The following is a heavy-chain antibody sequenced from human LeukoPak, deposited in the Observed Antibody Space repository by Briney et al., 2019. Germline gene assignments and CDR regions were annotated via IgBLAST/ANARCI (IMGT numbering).Heavy chain of an antibody. Sequence: PSETLSLTCTVSGGSISSGSYYWSWIRQPAGKGLEWIGRIYTSGSTNYNPSLKSRVTISVDTSKNQFSLKLSSVTAADTAVYYCARGGGYSGYDLGYWGQGTLVTVSS. J-gene: IGHJ4*02. CDR1: GGSISSGSYY. V-gene: IGHV4-61*02. CDR3: ARGGGYSGYDLGY. D-gene: IGHD5-12*01. CDR2: IYTSGST.